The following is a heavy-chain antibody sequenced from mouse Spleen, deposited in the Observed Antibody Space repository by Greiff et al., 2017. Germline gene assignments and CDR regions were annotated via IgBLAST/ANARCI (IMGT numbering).Heavy chain of an antibody. CDR3: ARGLYYYGSRGTWFAY. J-gene: IGHJ3*01. CDR2: ISSGSSTI. Sequence: EVKLVESGGGLVKPGGSLKLSCAASGFTFSDYGMHWVRQAPEKGLEWVAYISSGSSTIYYADTVKGRFTISRDNAKNTLFLQMTSLRSEDTAMYYCARGLYYYGSRGTWFAYWGQGTLVTVSA. V-gene: IGHV5-17*01. D-gene: IGHD1-1*01. CDR1: GFTFSDYG.